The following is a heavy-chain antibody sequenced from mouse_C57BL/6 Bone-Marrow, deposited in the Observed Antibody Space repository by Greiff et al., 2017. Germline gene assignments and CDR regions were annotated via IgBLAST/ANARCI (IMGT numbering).Heavy chain of an antibody. CDR3: ARSGPVGRCFDY. CDR2: IYPTSGRT. J-gene: IGHJ2*01. Sequence: QVQLQQPGAELVKPGASVKMSCKASGYTFTSYWITWVKQRPGQGLEWIGDIYPTSGRTNYNEKFKSKAILTVDTSSNTAYMQLSSPTSADSAVFYCARSGPVGRCFDYWGQGTTLTVSS. D-gene: IGHD4-1*01. V-gene: IGHV1-55*01. CDR1: GYTFTSYW.